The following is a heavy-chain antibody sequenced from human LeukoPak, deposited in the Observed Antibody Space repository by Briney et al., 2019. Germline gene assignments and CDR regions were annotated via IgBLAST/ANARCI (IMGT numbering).Heavy chain of an antibody. D-gene: IGHD3-10*01. CDR2: IYYSGST. CDR1: GGSISSYY. CDR3: ARGHTMDRFDY. Sequence: SETLSLTCSVSGGSISSYYWSWIRQPPGKGLEWIGYIYYSGSTNYNPSLKSRVTISVDTSKNQFSLKLSSVTAADTAVYYCARGHTMDRFDYWGQGTLVTVSS. J-gene: IGHJ4*02. V-gene: IGHV4-59*01.